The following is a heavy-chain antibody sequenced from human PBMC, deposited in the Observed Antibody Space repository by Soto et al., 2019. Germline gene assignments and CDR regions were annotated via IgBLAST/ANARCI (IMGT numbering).Heavy chain of an antibody. CDR3: ARPTGIVVPAATDAFDI. V-gene: IGHV5-10-1*01. J-gene: IGHJ3*02. D-gene: IGHD2-2*01. CDR2: IDPSDSYT. CDR1: GYSFTSYW. Sequence: GESLKISCKGSGYSFTSYWISWVRQMPGKGLEWMGRIDPSDSYTNYSPSFQGHVTISADKSISTAYLQWSSLKASDTAMYYCARPTGIVVPAATDAFDIWGQGTMVTVSS.